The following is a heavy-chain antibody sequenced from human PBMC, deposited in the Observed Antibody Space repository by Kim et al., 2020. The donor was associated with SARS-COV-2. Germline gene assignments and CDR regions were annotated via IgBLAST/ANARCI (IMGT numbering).Heavy chain of an antibody. CDR3: ARDMGITMVRGVIRYYGMDV. CDR2: IYYSGST. Sequence: SETLSLTCTVSGGSISSYYWSWIRQPPGKGLEWIGYIYYSGSTNYNPSLKSRVTISVDTSKNQFSLKLSSVTAADTAVYYCARDMGITMVRGVIRYYGMDVWGQGTTVTVSS. D-gene: IGHD3-10*01. J-gene: IGHJ6*02. CDR1: GGSISSYY. V-gene: IGHV4-59*13.